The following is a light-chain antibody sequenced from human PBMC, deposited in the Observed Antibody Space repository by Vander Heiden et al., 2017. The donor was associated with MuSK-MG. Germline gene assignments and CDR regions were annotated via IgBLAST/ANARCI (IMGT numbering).Light chain of an antibody. V-gene: IGLV2-23*02. CDR3: CSYAGSSTPVV. CDR2: EVS. CDR1: SSDVGNYNL. J-gene: IGLJ2*01. Sequence: QSALTQPASVSGSPGQSITISCTGTSSDVGNYNLVSWYQQHPGKAPKLMIYEVSKWPSGVSNRFSGSKSGNTASLTISGLQADDGADYYCCSYAGSSTPVVFGGGTKLT.